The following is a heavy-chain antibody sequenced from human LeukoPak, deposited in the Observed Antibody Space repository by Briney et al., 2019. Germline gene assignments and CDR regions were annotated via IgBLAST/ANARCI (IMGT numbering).Heavy chain of an antibody. J-gene: IGHJ4*02. CDR1: GFTFSTYG. V-gene: IGHV3-23*01. D-gene: IGHD2-2*01. CDR2: ISGIGNYT. Sequence: QTGGSLRLSCADSGFTFSTYGMSWVRQAPGKGLEWVSGISGIGNYTYYADSVKGRFTISRDNSKNTLYLRLNSLRAEDTAVYYCVKSEAAIIDYWGQGTLVTVSS. CDR3: VKSEAAIIDY.